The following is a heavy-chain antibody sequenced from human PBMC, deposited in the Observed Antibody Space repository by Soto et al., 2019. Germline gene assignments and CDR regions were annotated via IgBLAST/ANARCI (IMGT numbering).Heavy chain of an antibody. V-gene: IGHV3-23*01. CDR1: GFTFSSYA. CDR3: AKDEGSYGYFDY. CDR2: ISGSGGST. Sequence: GGSLRLSCAASGFTFSSYAMSWVRQAPGKGLEWVSAISGSGGSTYYADSVKGRFTISRDNSKNTLYLQMNSLRAEDTAIYYCAKDEGSYGYFDYWGQGTLVTVSS. J-gene: IGHJ4*02. D-gene: IGHD3-10*01.